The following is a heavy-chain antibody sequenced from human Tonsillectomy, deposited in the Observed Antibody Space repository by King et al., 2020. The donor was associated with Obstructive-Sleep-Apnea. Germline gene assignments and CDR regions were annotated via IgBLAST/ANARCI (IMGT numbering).Heavy chain of an antibody. V-gene: IGHV3-23*04. CDR2: ISGSGGST. CDR1: GFTFSSYA. CDR3: AKEDAMTTVTFYYYYYGMDV. D-gene: IGHD4-17*01. Sequence: VQLVESGGGLVQPGGSLRLSCAASGFTFSSYAMSWVRQAPGKGLEWVSAISGSGGSTYYADSVKGRFTISRDNSKNTLYLQMNSLRAEDTAVYYCAKEDAMTTVTFYYYYYGMDVWGQGTTVTVSS. J-gene: IGHJ6*02.